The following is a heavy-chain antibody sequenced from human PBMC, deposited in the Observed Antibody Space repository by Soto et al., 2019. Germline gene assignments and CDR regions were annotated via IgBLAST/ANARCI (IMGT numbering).Heavy chain of an antibody. V-gene: IGHV3-23*01. CDR3: AKDPTHSSGSHGDAFDI. J-gene: IGHJ3*02. CDR1: GFTFSSYA. CDR2: ISGSGGST. Sequence: VQLLESGGGLVQPGGSLRLSCAASGFTFSSYAMSWVRQAPGKGLEWVSAISGSGGSTYYADSVKGRFTISRDNSKNTLYLQMNSLRAEDTAVYYCAKDPTHSSGSHGDAFDIWGQGTMVTVSS. D-gene: IGHD6-19*01.